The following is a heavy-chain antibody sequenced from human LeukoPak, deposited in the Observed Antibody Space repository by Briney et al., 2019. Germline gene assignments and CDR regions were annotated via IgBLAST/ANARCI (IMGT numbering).Heavy chain of an antibody. CDR3: ARDPGGSYYPYYFDY. Sequence: GASVKVSCKASGGTFSSYAISWVRQAPGQGLEWMGGIIPIFGTANYAQKFQGRVTITADESTSTAYMELSSLRSEDTAVYYCARDPGGSYYPYYFDYWGQGTLATVSS. V-gene: IGHV1-69*13. J-gene: IGHJ4*02. CDR1: GGTFSSYA. CDR2: IIPIFGTA. D-gene: IGHD1-26*01.